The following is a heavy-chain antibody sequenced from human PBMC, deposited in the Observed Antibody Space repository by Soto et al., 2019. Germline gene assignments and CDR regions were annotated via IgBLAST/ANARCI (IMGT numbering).Heavy chain of an antibody. CDR1: GFTFITAW. CDR2: IKDGGTA. V-gene: IGHV3-15*01. D-gene: IGHD3-10*01. CDR3: AADTPGVGAGEFEF. J-gene: IGHJ4*02. Sequence: GGSLRLSCAASGFTFITAWMNWVRQAPGKGLEWVGHIKDGGTADYAAPVKGRFTISRDDSKNTVYLQMTSLKTEDTAVYYCAADTPGVGAGEFEFWGQGA.